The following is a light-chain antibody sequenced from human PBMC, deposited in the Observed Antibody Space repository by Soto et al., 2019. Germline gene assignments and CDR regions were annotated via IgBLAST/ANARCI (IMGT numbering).Light chain of an antibody. CDR1: QSIYIY. CDR3: QQSSNWPLT. CDR2: DAS. J-gene: IGKJ4*01. V-gene: IGKV3-11*01. Sequence: EIVLTQSPATLSLSPGERATLSCRASQSIYIYLAWYQQKPGQAPRLLIYDASTRATGIPARFSGSGSGTDFTITISSLEPEDFAVYYCQQSSNWPLTFGGGTKVEIK.